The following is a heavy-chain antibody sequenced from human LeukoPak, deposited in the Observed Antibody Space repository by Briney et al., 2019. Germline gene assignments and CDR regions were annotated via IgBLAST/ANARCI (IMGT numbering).Heavy chain of an antibody. CDR2: ISAYNGNT. CDR3: ARGRSKNPASTPSLFDY. Sequence: ASVKVSCKASGYTFTSYGISWVRQAPGQGLEWMGWISAYNGNTNYAQKFQGRVTMTRNTSISTAYMELSSLRSEDTAVYYCARGRSKNPASTPSLFDYWGQGTLVTVSS. D-gene: IGHD3-16*01. CDR1: GYTFTSYG. J-gene: IGHJ4*02. V-gene: IGHV1-18*01.